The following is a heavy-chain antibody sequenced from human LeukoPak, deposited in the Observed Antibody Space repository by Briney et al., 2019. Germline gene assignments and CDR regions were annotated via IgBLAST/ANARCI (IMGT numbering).Heavy chain of an antibody. D-gene: IGHD1-26*01. J-gene: IGHJ4*02. CDR1: GFTFSDYY. V-gene: IGHV3-11*05. CDR2: ISSSSSYT. CDR3: ARGCGSLNY. Sequence: GGSLRLSCAASGFTFSDYYMSWIRQAPGKGLEWVSYISSSSSYTNYADSVKGRFTISRDNAKNSLYLQMNGLGGEDTAVYYCARGCGSLNYWGQGTLVTVSS.